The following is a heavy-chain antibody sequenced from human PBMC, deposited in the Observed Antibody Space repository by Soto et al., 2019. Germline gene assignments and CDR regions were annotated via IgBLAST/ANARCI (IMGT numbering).Heavy chain of an antibody. CDR3: AGLYHDDSTGYYDY. J-gene: IGHJ4*02. V-gene: IGHV1-46*01. Sequence: ASVKVSCKASGNSFTTYYMHWVRQAPGQGLEWMGIINPSGGRTTYAQKFQGRVTMTRETSTSTFHMERSSLTSEDTAVYYCAGLYHDDSTGYYDYWGQGTLVTVCS. CDR2: INPSGGRT. CDR1: GNSFTTYY. D-gene: IGHD3-22*01.